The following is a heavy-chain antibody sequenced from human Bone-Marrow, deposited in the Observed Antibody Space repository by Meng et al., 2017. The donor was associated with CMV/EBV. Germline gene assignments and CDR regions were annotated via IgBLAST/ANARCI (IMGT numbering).Heavy chain of an antibody. D-gene: IGHD6-6*01. Sequence: GESLKISCAASGFTFSSYDMHWVRQATGKGLEWVSAIGTAGDTYYPGSVKGRFTISRENAKNSLYLQMNSLRAGDTAVYYCARAKSSSGSLSVLGMDVWGQGPTVTVSS. V-gene: IGHV3-13*01. J-gene: IGHJ6*01. CDR1: GFTFSSYD. CDR2: IGTAGDT. CDR3: ARAKSSSGSLSVLGMDV.